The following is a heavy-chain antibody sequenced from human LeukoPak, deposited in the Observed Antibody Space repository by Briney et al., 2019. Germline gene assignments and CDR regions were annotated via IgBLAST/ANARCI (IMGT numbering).Heavy chain of an antibody. CDR3: ANTYALGNYYKGGFDP. CDR2: INPNSGGT. V-gene: IGHV1-2*02. Sequence: ASVNVSCKASGYTFIDYNMHWVRQAPGQGLEWMGWINPNSGGTNYAQNFQGRVTMTRDTSIRTVYMELSRLRSDDTAVYYCANTYALGNYYKGGFDPWGQGTLVTVSS. J-gene: IGHJ5*02. D-gene: IGHD3-10*01. CDR1: GYTFIDYN.